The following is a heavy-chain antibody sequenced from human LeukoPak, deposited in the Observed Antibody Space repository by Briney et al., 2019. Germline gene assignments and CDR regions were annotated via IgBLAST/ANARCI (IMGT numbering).Heavy chain of an antibody. D-gene: IGHD6-19*01. Sequence: SQTLSLTCAISGDIVSSNSAAWSWIRQSPSRGLEWLGRTYYRSKWYNDYAVSVKSRIIINPDTSKNQFSLQLNSVTPEDTAVYYCAKLGDSSIGGQGTLVTVSS. J-gene: IGHJ4*02. CDR2: TYYRSKWYN. V-gene: IGHV6-1*01. CDR3: AKLGDSSI. CDR1: GDIVSSNSAA.